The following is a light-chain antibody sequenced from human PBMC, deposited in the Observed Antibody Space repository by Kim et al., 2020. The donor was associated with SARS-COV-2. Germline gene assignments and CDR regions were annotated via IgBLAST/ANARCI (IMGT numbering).Light chain of an antibody. CDR1: SLRSYY. V-gene: IGLV3-19*01. J-gene: IGLJ2*01. Sequence: SSELTQDPAVSVALGQTVRITCQGDSLRSYYATWYQQKPGQAPILAIYGKNNRPSGIPDRCSGSSSGKTASLTITGTQAGDEADYYCNSRDSNDNVVFGGGTQLTVL. CDR3: NSRDSNDNVV. CDR2: GKN.